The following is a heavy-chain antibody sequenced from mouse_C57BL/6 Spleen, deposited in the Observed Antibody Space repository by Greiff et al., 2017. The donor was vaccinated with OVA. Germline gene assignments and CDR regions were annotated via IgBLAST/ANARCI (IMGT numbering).Heavy chain of an antibody. J-gene: IGHJ2*01. Sequence: QVQLQQSGAELAKPGASVTLSCTASGYTFTSYWLHWVKQRPGQGLEWIGYINPSSGYTKYHQKFKDKATLTADKSSSTAYMQLSRLTYEDSAVYYCARSGITTVIATDYDDWGKGTTLTVSS. CDR1: GYTFTSYW. CDR2: INPSSGYT. CDR3: ARSGITTVIATDYDD. D-gene: IGHD1-1*01. V-gene: IGHV1-7*01.